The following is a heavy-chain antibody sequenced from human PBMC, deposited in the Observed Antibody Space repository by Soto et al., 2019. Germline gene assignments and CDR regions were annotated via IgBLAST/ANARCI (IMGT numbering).Heavy chain of an antibody. Sequence: GASVKVSCKASGYTFTGYYMHWVRQAPGQGLEWMGWINPNSGGTNYAQKFQGRVTMTRDTSISTAYMELSRLRSDDTAVYYCARVSPDIVATIGNFDYWGQGTLVTVSS. CDR1: GYTFTGYY. J-gene: IGHJ4*02. D-gene: IGHD5-12*01. CDR2: INPNSGGT. CDR3: ARVSPDIVATIGNFDY. V-gene: IGHV1-2*02.